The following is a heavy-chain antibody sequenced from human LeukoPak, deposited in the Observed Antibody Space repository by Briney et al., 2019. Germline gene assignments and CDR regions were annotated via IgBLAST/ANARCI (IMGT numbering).Heavy chain of an antibody. J-gene: IGHJ6*03. CDR2: ISYDGRTK. CDR1: GFSLSSHA. Sequence: GRSLRLSRAPSGFSLSSHALHWVREAPGTGLGGGAVISYDGRTKYYAVSVKCRFAISRDNSKNTLYLQMNSLRAGDTAVFFCARDSGDGYTPPDYYYYMDAWGTGTTVTVSS. V-gene: IGHV3-30*09. D-gene: IGHD5-24*01. CDR3: ARDSGDGYTPPDYYYYMDA.